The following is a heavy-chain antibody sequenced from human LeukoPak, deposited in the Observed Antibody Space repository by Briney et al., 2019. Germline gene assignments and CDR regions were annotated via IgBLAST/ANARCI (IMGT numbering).Heavy chain of an antibody. CDR3: AKEAAYCGGDCYSGSDY. CDR2: TYYRSKWYN. J-gene: IGHJ4*02. D-gene: IGHD2-21*02. V-gene: IGHV6-1*01. Sequence: SQTLSLTCAISGDSVSSNSAAWNWIRQSPSRGLEWLGRTYYRSKWYNDYAVSVKSRITINPDTSKNQFSLQLNSVTPEDTAMYYCAKEAAYCGGDCYSGSDYWGQGTLVTVSS. CDR1: GDSVSSNSAA.